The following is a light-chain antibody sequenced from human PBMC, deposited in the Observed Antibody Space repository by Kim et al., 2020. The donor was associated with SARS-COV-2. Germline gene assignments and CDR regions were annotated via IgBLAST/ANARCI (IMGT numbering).Light chain of an antibody. Sequence: SVSPGERATLSCRASQSVSSNLAWYQQKPGQAPRLLIYGASTRATGIPARFSGSGSGTEFTLTISRLEPEDFAVCYCQQYGSSPYTFGQGTKLEI. V-gene: IGKV3-20*01. CDR3: QQYGSSPYT. CDR2: GAS. J-gene: IGKJ2*01. CDR1: QSVSSN.